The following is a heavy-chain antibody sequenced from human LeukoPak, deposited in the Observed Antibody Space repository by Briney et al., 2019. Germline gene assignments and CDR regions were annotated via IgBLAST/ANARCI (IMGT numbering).Heavy chain of an antibody. D-gene: IGHD5-18*01. CDR1: GYTFTSYG. V-gene: IGHV1-18*01. CDR2: ISAYNGNT. Sequence: PGASVKVSCKASGYTFTSYGISWVRQAPGQGLEWMGWISAYNGNTNYAQKLQGRVTMTTDTSTSTAYMELRSLRSDDTAVYYCARDQEDTAMVDDAFDIWGQGTMVTVSS. J-gene: IGHJ3*02. CDR3: ARDQEDTAMVDDAFDI.